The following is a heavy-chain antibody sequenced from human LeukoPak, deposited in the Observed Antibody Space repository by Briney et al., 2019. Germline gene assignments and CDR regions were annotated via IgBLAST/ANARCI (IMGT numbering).Heavy chain of an antibody. CDR2: IFYSGST. CDR1: GGSIGSGTYY. V-gene: IGHV4-39*07. Sequence: SETLSLTCTVSGGSIGSGTYYWGWIRQSPGKGLEWIGSIFYSGSTNYNPSLKSRVTISVDTSKNQFSLKLSSVTAADTAVYYCARVGNPLVTVFAWFDPWGQGTLVTVSS. D-gene: IGHD3-3*01. CDR3: ARVGNPLVTVFAWFDP. J-gene: IGHJ5*02.